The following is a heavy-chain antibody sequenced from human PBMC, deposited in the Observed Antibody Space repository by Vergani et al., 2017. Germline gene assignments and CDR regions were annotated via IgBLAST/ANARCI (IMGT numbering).Heavy chain of an antibody. CDR2: VSHSGDT. J-gene: IGHJ5*02. V-gene: IGHV4-38-2*01. CDR1: GDSISSGNN. Sequence: QVNLQESGPGLVKPSETLSLTCAVSGDSISSGNNWGWIRQPPGKGLEWISSVSHSGDTYFNPSLETRVTISGDTSKNQFSLKLNSVTAADTAVYYCGRVADFYGLGSRLLDLWGQGILVTVSS. D-gene: IGHD3-10*01. CDR3: GRVADFYGLGSRLLDL.